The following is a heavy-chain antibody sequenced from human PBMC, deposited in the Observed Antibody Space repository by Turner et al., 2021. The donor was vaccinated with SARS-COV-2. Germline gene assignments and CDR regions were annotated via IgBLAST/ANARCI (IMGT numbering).Heavy chain of an antibody. CDR1: GFTFSNSD. J-gene: IGHJ4*02. CDR2: VSWNGSRT. Sequence: EVQLVESGGGLVQPGGSLRLSCAASGFTFSNSDMKWVHQAPGKGLEWVSGVSWNGSRTHYADSVKGRFIISRDNSRNTLYLQTNSLRTRGYTYDAVADYWGQGTLVTVSS. V-gene: IGHV3-35*01. CDR3: ADY. D-gene: IGHD5-18*01.